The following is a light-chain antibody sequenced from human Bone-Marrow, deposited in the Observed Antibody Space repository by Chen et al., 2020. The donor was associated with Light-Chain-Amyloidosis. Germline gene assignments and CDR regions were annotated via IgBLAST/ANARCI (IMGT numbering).Light chain of an antibody. Sequence: SYVLTQPSSVSVAPGQTATIACGGNNIGSTGVHWYQQTPGQAPLLVVYDDSDLPSGIPERLSGCNSGNAATLNISRVEAGDAADYYCQVWHRSSEGPVFGGGTKLNVL. J-gene: IGLJ3*02. CDR1: NIGSTG. CDR3: QVWHRSSEGPV. V-gene: IGLV3-21*02. CDR2: DDS.